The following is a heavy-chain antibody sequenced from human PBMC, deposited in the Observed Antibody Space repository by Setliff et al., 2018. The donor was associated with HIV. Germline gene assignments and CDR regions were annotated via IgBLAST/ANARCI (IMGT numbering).Heavy chain of an antibody. V-gene: IGHV3-64*02. CDR1: GFTFSSYW. Sequence: GGSLRLSCAASGFTFSSYWMHWVRQAPGKGLEYVSGITGNGGSIFYADAVRGRFTISRDNSGDMLFLQMASLRPEDMAVYYCVRDTPGSDNAFDIWGQGTMVTVSS. D-gene: IGHD2-21*01. CDR2: ITGNGGSI. J-gene: IGHJ3*02. CDR3: VRDTPGSDNAFDI.